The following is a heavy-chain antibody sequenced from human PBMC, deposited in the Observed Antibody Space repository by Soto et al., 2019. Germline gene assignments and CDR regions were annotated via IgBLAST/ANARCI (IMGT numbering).Heavy chain of an antibody. CDR1: GFTFSSYA. V-gene: IGHV3-30-3*01. J-gene: IGHJ4*02. CDR2: ISYDGSNK. Sequence: GGSLRLSCAASGFTFSSYAMHWVRQAPGKGLEWVAVISYDGSNKYYADSVKGRFTISRDNSKNTLYLQMNSLRAEDTAVYYCARDKDYDSSGYSYFDYWGQGTLVTVSS. CDR3: ARDKDYDSSGYSYFDY. D-gene: IGHD3-22*01.